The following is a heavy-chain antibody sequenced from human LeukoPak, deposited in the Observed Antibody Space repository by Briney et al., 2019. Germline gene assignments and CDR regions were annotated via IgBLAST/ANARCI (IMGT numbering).Heavy chain of an antibody. CDR1: GYTFTSYG. CDR3: AIDGLVAATWDYYYYYCMDV. CDR2: ISPYNGNT. D-gene: IGHD2-15*01. V-gene: IGHV1-18*04. J-gene: IGHJ6*04. Sequence: ASVKVSCKASGYTFTSYGISWVRQAPGQGLEWMGWISPYNGNTNYAQKLQGRVTMTTDTSTSTAYMELRSLRSDDTAVYYCAIDGLVAATWDYYYYYCMDVWGKGTTVTVSS.